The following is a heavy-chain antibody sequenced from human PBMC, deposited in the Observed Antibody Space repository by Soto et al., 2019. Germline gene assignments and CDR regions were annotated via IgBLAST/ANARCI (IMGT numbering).Heavy chain of an antibody. J-gene: IGHJ6*02. V-gene: IGHV1-69*08. CDR2: IIPILGET. CDR3: ARGLGGRMDD. D-gene: IGHD3-16*01. Sequence: QVQLVQSGAEVKKPGSSVRVSCKASGTIFSSYTISWVQQAPGQGLKWRGRIIPILGETNSAQKFQGRDTLTADKSTNTAYMELNSLRLEDTAVYYCARGLGGRMDDWGQGTTVTVSS. CDR1: GTIFSSYT.